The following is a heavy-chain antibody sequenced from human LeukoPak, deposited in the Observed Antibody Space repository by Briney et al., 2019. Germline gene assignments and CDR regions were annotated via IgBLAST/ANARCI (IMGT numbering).Heavy chain of an antibody. J-gene: IGHJ6*03. Sequence: GGSLRLSCEASGFTFNTHSMHWVRQAPGKGLEWVSAISGSGGSTYYAASVKGRFTISRDNSKNTLYLQMNSLRAEDTAVYYCAKEGENYDFWSGYYTTPYYMDVWGKGTTVTVSS. CDR3: AKEGENYDFWSGYYTTPYYMDV. D-gene: IGHD3-3*01. V-gene: IGHV3-23*01. CDR1: GFTFNTHS. CDR2: ISGSGGST.